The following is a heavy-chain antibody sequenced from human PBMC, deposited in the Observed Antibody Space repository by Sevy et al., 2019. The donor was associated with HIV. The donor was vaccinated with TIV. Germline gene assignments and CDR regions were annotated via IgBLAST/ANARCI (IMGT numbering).Heavy chain of an antibody. D-gene: IGHD2-15*01. V-gene: IGHV3-21*01. CDR1: GFTFSSYA. CDR2: INAISSNI. Sequence: GGSLRLSCAASGFTFSSYAMNWVRQAPGKGLEWVSSINAISSNIYYADSVKGPLTISRDNAENSLYLQMNSVRAEDTAVYYCARDLFSGGNAVYGYWGQGTLVTVSS. CDR3: ARDLFSGGNAVYGY. J-gene: IGHJ4*02.